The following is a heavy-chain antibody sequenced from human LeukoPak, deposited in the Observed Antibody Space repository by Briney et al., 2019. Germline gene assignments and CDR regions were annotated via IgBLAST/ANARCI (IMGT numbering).Heavy chain of an antibody. CDR2: INSDGSST. J-gene: IGHJ6*03. CDR3: ARDHRGSGSRYYYHYMDV. D-gene: IGHD3-10*01. CDR1: GFTFSSYW. Sequence: GGSLRLSCAASGFTFSSYWMHWVRQAPGKGLVWVSRINSDGSSTSYADSVKGRFTISRDNAKNTLYLQMNSLRAEDTAVYYCARDHRGSGSRYYYHYMDVWGKGTTVTVSS. V-gene: IGHV3-74*01.